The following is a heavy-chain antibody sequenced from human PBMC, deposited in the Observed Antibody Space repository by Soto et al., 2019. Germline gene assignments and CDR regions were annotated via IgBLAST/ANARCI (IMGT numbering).Heavy chain of an antibody. D-gene: IGHD4-17*01. V-gene: IGHV5-51*01. CDR3: SRLSYGDYYYYYYMDV. CDR2: IYPGDSDT. CDR1: GYSFTSDW. J-gene: IGHJ6*03. Sequence: PGESLKISCKGSGYSFTSDWIGWVRQMPGKGLEWMGIIYPGDSDTRYSPSFQGKVTISADKSISTAYLQWSSLKASDTAMYYCSRLSYGDYYYYYYMDVWGKGTTVPVSS.